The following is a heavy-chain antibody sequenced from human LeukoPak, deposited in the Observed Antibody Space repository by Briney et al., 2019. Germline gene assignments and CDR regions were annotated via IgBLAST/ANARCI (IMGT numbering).Heavy chain of an antibody. D-gene: IGHD6-19*01. V-gene: IGHV3-23*01. CDR3: VKVGPYSSGWAEYFQH. Sequence: GGSLRLSCAAPGFTFGNYAMSWVRQAPGKGLEWVSSISGSGGSTYYADSVKGRCTISRDNSKNTLYLQMNSLRAEDTAVYYCVKVGPYSSGWAEYFQHWGQGTLVTVSS. CDR2: ISGSGGST. CDR1: GFTFGNYA. J-gene: IGHJ1*01.